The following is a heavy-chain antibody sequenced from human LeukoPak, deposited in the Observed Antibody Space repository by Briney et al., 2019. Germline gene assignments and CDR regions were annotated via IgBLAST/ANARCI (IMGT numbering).Heavy chain of an antibody. Sequence: EASVKVSCKASGGTFSSYAISWVRQAPGQGLEWMGGIIPIFGTANYAQKFQGRVTITADESTSTAYMELNSLRAEDTAVYYCAKDEDKQAYFDYWGQGTLVTVSS. D-gene: IGHD6-13*01. CDR2: IIPIFGTA. V-gene: IGHV1-69*13. CDR1: GGTFSSYA. CDR3: AKDEDKQAYFDY. J-gene: IGHJ4*02.